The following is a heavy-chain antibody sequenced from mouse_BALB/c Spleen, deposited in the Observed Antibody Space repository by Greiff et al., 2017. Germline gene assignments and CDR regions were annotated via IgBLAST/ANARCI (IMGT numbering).Heavy chain of an antibody. CDR1: GFSLTSYG. CDR3: ARDNDYDWFAY. D-gene: IGHD2-4*01. Sequence: VMLVESGPGLVAPSQSLSITCTVSGFSLTSYGVHWVRQPPGKGLEWLGVIWACGSTNYNSALLSRLSIRKDNSKSQVFLKMNSLQTDDTAMYYCARDNDYDWFAYWGQGTLVTVSA. J-gene: IGHJ3*01. V-gene: IGHV2-9*02. CDR2: IWACGST.